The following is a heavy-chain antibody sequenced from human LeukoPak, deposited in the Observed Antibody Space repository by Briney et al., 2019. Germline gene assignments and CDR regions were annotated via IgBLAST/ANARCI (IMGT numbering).Heavy chain of an antibody. CDR1: GGSISGYY. V-gene: IGHV4-59*08. J-gene: IGHJ4*02. CDR3: ASGERGYSYGPLDF. CDR2: ISYSGSP. Sequence: SETLSLTCTVTGGSISGYYWSWIRQPPGKGLEWIGYISYSGSPNYNPSLKSRGTISLDTSKNQFSLKLSSVTAADTAVYYCASGERGYSYGPLDFWGQGTLVTVSS. D-gene: IGHD5-18*01.